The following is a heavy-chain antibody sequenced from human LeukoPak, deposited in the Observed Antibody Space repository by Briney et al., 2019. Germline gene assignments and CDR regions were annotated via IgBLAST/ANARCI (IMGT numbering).Heavy chain of an antibody. D-gene: IGHD3-22*01. J-gene: IGHJ4*02. Sequence: ERSLRLSCAASGFTFSSYAMSWVRQAPGKGLEWVSAISGSGGSTYYADSVKGRFTISRDNSKNTLYLQMNSLRAEDTAVYYCAKDHYYDSSPLYWGQRTLVTVSS. CDR2: ISGSGGST. V-gene: IGHV3-23*01. CDR3: AKDHYYDSSPLY. CDR1: GFTFSSYA.